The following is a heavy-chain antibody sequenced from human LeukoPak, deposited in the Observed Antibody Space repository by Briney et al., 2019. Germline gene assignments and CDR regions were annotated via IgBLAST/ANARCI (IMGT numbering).Heavy chain of an antibody. CDR1: GYTFTSCA. CDR2: ISAYNGNT. D-gene: IGHD1-26*01. V-gene: IGHV1-18*01. Sequence: ASVKVSCKASGYTFTSCAISWVRQAPGQGLEWMGWISAYNGNTNYAQKLQDRVTMTTDTSTSTAYMELRSLRSDDTAVYYWASALSGSYFDYFDYWGQGTLVHVSS. J-gene: IGHJ4*02. CDR3: ASALSGSYFDYFDY.